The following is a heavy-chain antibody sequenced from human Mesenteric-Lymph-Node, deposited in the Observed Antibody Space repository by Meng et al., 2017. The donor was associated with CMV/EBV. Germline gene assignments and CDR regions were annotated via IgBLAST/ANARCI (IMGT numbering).Heavy chain of an antibody. CDR2: ISGSGGST. CDR3: AKDGGLGMVWFDP. Sequence: GESLKISCAASGFTFSSYAMSWVRQAPGKGLEWVSAISGSGGSTYYADSVKGRFTISRDNSKNTLYLQMNSLRTEDTAVYYCAKDGGLGMVWFDPWGQGTLVTVSS. CDR1: GFTFSSYA. J-gene: IGHJ5*02. D-gene: IGHD4-23*01. V-gene: IGHV3-23*01.